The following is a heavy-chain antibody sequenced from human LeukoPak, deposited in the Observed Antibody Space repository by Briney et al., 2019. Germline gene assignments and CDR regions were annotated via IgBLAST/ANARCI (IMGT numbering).Heavy chain of an antibody. CDR3: ASRRLWFGELLSHFDY. Sequence: SETLSLTCAVYGGSFSGYYWSWIRQPPGKGLEWIGEINHSGSTNYNPSLKSRVTISVDTSKNQFSLKLSSVTAADTAVYYCASRRLWFGELLSHFDYWGQGTPVTVSS. CDR1: GGSFSGYY. J-gene: IGHJ4*02. D-gene: IGHD3-10*01. CDR2: INHSGST. V-gene: IGHV4-34*01.